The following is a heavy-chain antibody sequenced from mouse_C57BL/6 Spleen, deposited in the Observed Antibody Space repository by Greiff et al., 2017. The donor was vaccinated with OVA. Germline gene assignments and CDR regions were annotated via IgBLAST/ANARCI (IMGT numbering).Heavy chain of an antibody. V-gene: IGHV5-9-1*02. D-gene: IGHD3-2*02. CDR3: TIDSSGYWFAY. J-gene: IGHJ3*01. CDR1: GFTFSSYA. Sequence: EVNVVESGEGLVKPGGSLKLSCAASGFTFSSYAMSWVRQTPEKRLEWVAYISSGGDYIYYADTVKGRFTISRDNARNTLYLQMSSLKSEDTAMYYCTIDSSGYWFAYWGQGTLVTVSA. CDR2: ISSGGDYI.